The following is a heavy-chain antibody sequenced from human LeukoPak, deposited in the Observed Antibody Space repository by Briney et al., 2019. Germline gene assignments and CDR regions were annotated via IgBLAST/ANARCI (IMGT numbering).Heavy chain of an antibody. V-gene: IGHV1-69*01. CDR2: IIPIFGTA. Sequence: SVKVSCKASGGTFSSYAVSWVRQAPGQGLEWMGGIIPIFGTANYAQKFQGRVTITADESTSTAYMELSSLRSEDTAVYYCASQKGPHHFDYWGQGTLVTVSS. CDR3: ASQKGPHHFDY. CDR1: GGTFSSYA. J-gene: IGHJ4*02.